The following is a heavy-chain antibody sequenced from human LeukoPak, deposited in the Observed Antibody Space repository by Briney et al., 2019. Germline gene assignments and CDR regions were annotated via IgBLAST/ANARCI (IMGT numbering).Heavy chain of an antibody. D-gene: IGHD4-17*01. CDR3: ARGRDYGDYPRYYYYYYMDV. CDR2: MNPNSGNT. J-gene: IGHJ6*03. Sequence: PGGSLRLSCAASGFTFTSYDITWVRQATGQGLEWMGWMNPNSGNTGYAQKFQGRVTMTRNTSISTAYMELSSLRSEDTAVYYCARGRDYGDYPRYYYYYYMDVWGKGTTVTVSS. V-gene: IGHV1-8*01. CDR1: GFTFTSYD.